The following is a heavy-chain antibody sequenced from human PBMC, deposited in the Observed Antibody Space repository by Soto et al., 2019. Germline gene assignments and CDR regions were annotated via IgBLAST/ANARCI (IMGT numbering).Heavy chain of an antibody. V-gene: IGHV3-74*01. CDR2: INSDGSVT. CDR1: GFTFSLYW. D-gene: IGHD6-13*01. CDR3: ARDRWYSKDY. Sequence: GGSLRLSCAASGFTFSLYWMHWVRQVPGKGLVWVSHINSDGSVTTYADSVKGRFTISRDNAKNTLYLQMNSLRAEDTAVYYCARDRWYSKDYWGQGTLVTVSS. J-gene: IGHJ4*02.